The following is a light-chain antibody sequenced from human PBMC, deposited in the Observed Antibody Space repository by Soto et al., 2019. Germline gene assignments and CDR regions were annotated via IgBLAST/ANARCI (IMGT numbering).Light chain of an antibody. CDR2: GAS. CDR1: HSVSASY. CDR3: HQYGSSPYT. V-gene: IGKV3-20*01. J-gene: IGKJ2*01. Sequence: EIVLTQSPGTLSLSPGERATLSCRASHSVSASYLAWYQQKPGQAPGLLIYGASQRAAGAPDRFSGTGSGTNFTLTISRLAPEDFAVYYCHQYGSSPYTFGQGTKLDIK.